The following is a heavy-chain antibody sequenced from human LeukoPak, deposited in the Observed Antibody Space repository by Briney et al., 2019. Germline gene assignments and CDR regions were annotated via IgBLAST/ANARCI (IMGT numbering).Heavy chain of an antibody. CDR3: ARGIYYYGSGSQMDGMDV. V-gene: IGHV4-31*03. D-gene: IGHD3-10*01. Sequence: NSSETLSLTCTVSGGSISSGGYYWSWIRQHPGKGLEWIGYIYYSGSTYYNPSLKSRVTISIDTSKNQFSLKLSSVTAADTAVYYCARGIYYYGSGSQMDGMDVWGQGTTVTVSS. CDR1: GGSISSGGYY. J-gene: IGHJ6*02. CDR2: IYYSGST.